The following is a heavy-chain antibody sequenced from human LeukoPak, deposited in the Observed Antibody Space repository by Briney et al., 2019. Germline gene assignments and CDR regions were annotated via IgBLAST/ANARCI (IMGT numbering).Heavy chain of an antibody. Sequence: SETLSLTCTVSGGSISSSSYYWGWIRQARGKGLAWIGSIYYSGSTYYNPSLKSRVTISVDTSKNQFSLKLSSVTAADTAVYYCARPRRHYYGSRGDDWFDPWGQGTLVTVSS. CDR2: IYYSGST. CDR1: GGSISSSSYY. D-gene: IGHD3-10*01. J-gene: IGHJ5*02. V-gene: IGHV4-39*01. CDR3: ARPRRHYYGSRGDDWFDP.